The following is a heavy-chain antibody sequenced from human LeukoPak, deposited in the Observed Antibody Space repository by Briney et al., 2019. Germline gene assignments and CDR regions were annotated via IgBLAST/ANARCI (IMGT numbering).Heavy chain of an antibody. CDR1: GYTFTSYD. J-gene: IGHJ4*02. V-gene: IGHV1-8*01. CDR3: ARADIAAAGPSGD. Sequence: GASVKASCKASGYTFTSYDINWVRQATGQGLEWMGWMNPNSGNTGYAQKFQGRVTMTRNTSISTAYMELSSLRSEDTAVYYCARADIAAAGPSGDWGQGTLVTVSS. CDR2: MNPNSGNT. D-gene: IGHD6-13*01.